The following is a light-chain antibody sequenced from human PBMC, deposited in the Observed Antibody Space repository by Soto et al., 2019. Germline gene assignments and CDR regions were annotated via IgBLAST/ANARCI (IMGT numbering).Light chain of an antibody. CDR3: QQYAGSLIT. CDR1: QSVSSY. Sequence: EIVLTQSPATLSLSPGERATLSCRASQSVSSYLAWYQQKPGQAPRLLIYGASSRATGIPDRFSGSGSGTDFTLTISRVEPEDFSVYYCQQYAGSLITFGQGTRLEIK. J-gene: IGKJ5*01. CDR2: GAS. V-gene: IGKV3-20*01.